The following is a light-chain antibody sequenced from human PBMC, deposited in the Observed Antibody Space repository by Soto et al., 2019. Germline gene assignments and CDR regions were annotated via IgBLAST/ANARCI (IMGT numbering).Light chain of an antibody. CDR3: QQYNSYCWN. J-gene: IGKJ1*01. CDR1: QSISSW. Sequence: DIQMTQSPSTLSASVGDRVTITCRASQSISSWLAWYQQKPGKAPKLLIYDASSLESGVPSRFSGSGSGTEFTLTISSLQPDDFATYYCQQYNSYCWNIGQGTKVDIK. V-gene: IGKV1-5*01. CDR2: DAS.